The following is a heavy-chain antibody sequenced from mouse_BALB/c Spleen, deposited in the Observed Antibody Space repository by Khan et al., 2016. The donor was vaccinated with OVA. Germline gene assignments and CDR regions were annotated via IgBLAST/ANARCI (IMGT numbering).Heavy chain of an antibody. J-gene: IGHJ4*01. CDR3: AVQPGYYEGSTMDY. D-gene: IGHD2-3*01. CDR2: ISRGGSYT. V-gene: IGHV5-6*01. Sequence: EVELVESGGDLVKPGGSLKLSCAASGFTFSSYGMSWVRQTPDKRLEWVAAISRGGSYTYYPDSLKGRFTISRDNATNTPYLQMSSLKSEDTAMHYGAVQPGYYEGSTMDYWGQGTSVTVSS. CDR1: GFTFSSYG.